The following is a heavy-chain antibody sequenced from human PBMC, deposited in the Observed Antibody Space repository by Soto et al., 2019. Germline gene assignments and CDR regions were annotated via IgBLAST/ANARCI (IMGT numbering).Heavy chain of an antibody. CDR3: ATGVFGVATEFDY. J-gene: IGHJ4*02. Sequence: ASVKVSCKVSGYTLAELSMHWVRQAPGKGLEWMGGFDPEDGETIYAQKFQGRVTMTEDTSTDTAYMELSSLRSEDTAVYYCATGVFGVATEFDYWGQGTLVTVSS. D-gene: IGHD3-3*01. V-gene: IGHV1-24*01. CDR2: FDPEDGET. CDR1: GYTLAELS.